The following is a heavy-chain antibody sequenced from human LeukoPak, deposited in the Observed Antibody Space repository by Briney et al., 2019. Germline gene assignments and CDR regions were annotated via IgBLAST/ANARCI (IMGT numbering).Heavy chain of an antibody. Sequence: SETLSLTCAIYGGSFSGYFWSWFRQPPGKGLEWIGEINRSGSTNYNSSLSLKSRVTISVDTSKNQFSLKLSSVTAADTAVYYCARHLSGETYSSSWYDSWVYFDYWGQGTLVTVSS. CDR2: INRSGST. CDR3: ARHLSGETYSSSWYDSWVYFDY. D-gene: IGHD6-13*01. J-gene: IGHJ4*02. V-gene: IGHV4-34*01. CDR1: GGSFSGYF.